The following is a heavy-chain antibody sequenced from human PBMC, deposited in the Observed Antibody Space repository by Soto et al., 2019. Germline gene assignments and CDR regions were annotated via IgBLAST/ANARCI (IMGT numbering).Heavy chain of an antibody. Sequence: PGGSLRLSCAASGFTFSSYGMHWVRQAPGKGLEWVAVISYDGSNKYYADSVKGRFTISRDNSKNTLYLQMNSLRAEDTAVYYCAKDYDILTWGVNWFDPWGQGTLVTVSS. CDR2: ISYDGSNK. D-gene: IGHD3-9*01. CDR3: AKDYDILTWGVNWFDP. CDR1: GFTFSSYG. V-gene: IGHV3-30*18. J-gene: IGHJ5*02.